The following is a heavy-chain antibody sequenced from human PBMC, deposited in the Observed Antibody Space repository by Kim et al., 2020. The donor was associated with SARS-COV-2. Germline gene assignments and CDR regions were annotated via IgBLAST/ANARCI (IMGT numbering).Heavy chain of an antibody. D-gene: IGHD1-26*01. V-gene: IGHV3-9*01. CDR3: ARQQQKPLINGAFDS. J-gene: IGHJ4*02. CDR1: GFRFGDYA. CDR2: IDWSSGSI. Sequence: GGSLRLSCAGSGFRFGDYAMHWVRQAPGKGLEWVSGIDWSSGSIGYADSVKGRFIISRDNAKNSLNLHLYSLTSEDTALYYCARQQQKPLINGAFDSWGQGTLVTVSS.